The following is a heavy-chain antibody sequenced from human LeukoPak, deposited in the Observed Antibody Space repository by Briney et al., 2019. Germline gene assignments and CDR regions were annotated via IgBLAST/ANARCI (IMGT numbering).Heavy chain of an antibody. J-gene: IGHJ4*02. V-gene: IGHV3-48*01. CDR2: IIAGGKTI. Sequence: GGSLRLSCAASGFIFSSYDMNWVRQAPGKGLEWIAYIIAGGKTIYYADSVKGRFTISRDNAKNSLYLQMNSLRAEDTAVYYCARDKLMVYAGLIDYWGQGTLVTVSS. D-gene: IGHD2-8*01. CDR1: GFIFSSYD. CDR3: ARDKLMVYAGLIDY.